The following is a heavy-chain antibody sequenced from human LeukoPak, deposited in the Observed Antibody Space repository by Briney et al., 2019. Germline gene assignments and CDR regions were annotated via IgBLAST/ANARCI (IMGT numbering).Heavy chain of an antibody. CDR1: GGSISSYY. CDR3: AREIWSGYYTKYYYYGMDV. Sequence: SETLSLTCTVSGGSISSYYWSWIRQPPGKGLEWIGYIYYSGSTNYNPSLKSRVTISVDTSKNQFSLKLSSVTAADTAVYYCAREIWSGYYTKYYYYGMDVWGQGTTVTVSS. J-gene: IGHJ6*02. D-gene: IGHD3-3*01. V-gene: IGHV4-59*12. CDR2: IYYSGST.